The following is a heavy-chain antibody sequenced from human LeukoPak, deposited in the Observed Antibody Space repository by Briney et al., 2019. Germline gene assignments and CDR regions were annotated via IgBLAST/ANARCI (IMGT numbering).Heavy chain of an antibody. CDR1: GGSISSYY. J-gene: IGHJ3*02. D-gene: IGHD3-22*01. Sequence: PSETLSLTCTVSGGSISSYYWSWIRQPPGKGLEWIGYIYYSGSTNYNPSLKSRVTISVDTSKNQFSLKLSSVTAADTAVYYCARYTYYYDSSGYRRGAFDIWGQGTMVAVS. V-gene: IGHV4-59*01. CDR2: IYYSGST. CDR3: ARYTYYYDSSGYRRGAFDI.